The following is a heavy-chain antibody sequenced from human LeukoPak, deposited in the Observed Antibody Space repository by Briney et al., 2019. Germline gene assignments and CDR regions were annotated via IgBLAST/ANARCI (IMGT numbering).Heavy chain of an antibody. CDR3: ARTRIMITFGGVIPPFSFDY. J-gene: IGHJ4*02. V-gene: IGHV7-4-1*02. CDR1: GYTFTSYA. CDR2: INSNTGNP. Sequence: ASVKVSCKASGYTFTSYAMNWVRQAPGQGLEWMGWINSNTGNPTYAQGFTGRFVFSLDTSVSTAYLQISSLKAEDTAVYYCARTRIMITFGGVIPPFSFDYWGQGTLVTVSS. D-gene: IGHD3-16*02.